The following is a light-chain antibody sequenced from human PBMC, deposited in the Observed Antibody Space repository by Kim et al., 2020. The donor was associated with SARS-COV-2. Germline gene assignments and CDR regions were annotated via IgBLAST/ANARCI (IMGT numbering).Light chain of an antibody. J-gene: IGLJ2*01. V-gene: IGLV4-69*01. Sequence: SVNLTCTLSSGNSSSAIEWHQQQPEKGPRYLMKLRSDGSHSKGDGIPDRFSGSSSGAERYLTISSLQSEDEADYYCQTWGTGIVVFGGGTQLTVL. CDR2: LRSDGSH. CDR3: QTWGTGIVV. CDR1: SGNSSSA.